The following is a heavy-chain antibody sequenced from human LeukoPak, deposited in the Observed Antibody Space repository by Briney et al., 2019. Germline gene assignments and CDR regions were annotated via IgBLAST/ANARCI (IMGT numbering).Heavy chain of an antibody. Sequence: ASVKVSCKASGYTFTSYGISWVRQAPGQGLEWMGWISAYNGNTNYAQKLQGRVTMTTDTSTSTAYMELRSLRSDDTAVYYCAREGNLGIVGANYYGMDVWGQGTTVTVSS. D-gene: IGHD1-26*01. CDR3: AREGNLGIVGANYYGMDV. CDR2: ISAYNGNT. CDR1: GYTFTSYG. J-gene: IGHJ6*02. V-gene: IGHV1-18*01.